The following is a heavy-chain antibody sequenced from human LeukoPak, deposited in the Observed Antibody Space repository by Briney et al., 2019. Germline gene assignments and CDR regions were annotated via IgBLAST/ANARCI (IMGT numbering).Heavy chain of an antibody. CDR3: AKDRPNFYEASGSYYKMKGDF. V-gene: IGHV3-23*01. CDR2: LTRTGRTT. J-gene: IGHJ4*02. CDR1: GFTFNTHA. Sequence: GGSLRLSCAASGFTFNTHAMSWVRQAPEKGLEWVSSLTRTGRTTYYADSVKGRFTISRDNLKNTVYLQMNGLRGEDTAIYYCAKDRPNFYEASGSYYKMKGDFWGQGTLVTVSS. D-gene: IGHD3-10*01.